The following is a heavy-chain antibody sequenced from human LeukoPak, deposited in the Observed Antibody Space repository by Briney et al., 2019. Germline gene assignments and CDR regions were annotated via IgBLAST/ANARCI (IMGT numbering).Heavy chain of an antibody. Sequence: ASVKVSCKASGYTFTSYGISWVRRAPGQGLEWMGWISAYNGNTNYAQKLQGRVTMTTDTSTSTAYMELRSLRSDDTAVYYCARDRNGEGWFDPWGQGTLVTVSS. D-gene: IGHD4-11*01. CDR3: ARDRNGEGWFDP. J-gene: IGHJ5*02. CDR1: GYTFTSYG. V-gene: IGHV1-18*01. CDR2: ISAYNGNT.